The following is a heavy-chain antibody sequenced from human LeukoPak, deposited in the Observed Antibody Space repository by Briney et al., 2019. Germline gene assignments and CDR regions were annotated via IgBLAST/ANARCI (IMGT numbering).Heavy chain of an antibody. CDR1: GYSFTSYW. Sequence: GESLKISCKGSGYSFTSYWSGWVRQMPGKGLEWMGIIYPGDSDTRYSPSFQGQVTISADKSISTAYLQWSSLKASDTAMYYCARLNSGYEPHYGMDVWGQGTTVTVSS. CDR2: IYPGDSDT. CDR3: ARLNSGYEPHYGMDV. V-gene: IGHV5-51*01. J-gene: IGHJ6*02. D-gene: IGHD5-12*01.